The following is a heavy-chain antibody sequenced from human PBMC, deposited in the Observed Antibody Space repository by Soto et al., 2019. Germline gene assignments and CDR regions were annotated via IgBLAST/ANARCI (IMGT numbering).Heavy chain of an antibody. Sequence: QVQLVESGGGVVQPGRSLRLSCAASGFTFSSYGMHWVRQAPGKGLEWVAVISYDGSNKYYADSVKVRFTISRDNSKNTLYLQMSSLRAEDTAVYYCAKSGYSSSWYKGYMDVWGKGTTVTVS. CDR3: AKSGYSSSWYKGYMDV. CDR2: ISYDGSNK. CDR1: GFTFSSYG. V-gene: IGHV3-30*18. D-gene: IGHD6-13*01. J-gene: IGHJ6*03.